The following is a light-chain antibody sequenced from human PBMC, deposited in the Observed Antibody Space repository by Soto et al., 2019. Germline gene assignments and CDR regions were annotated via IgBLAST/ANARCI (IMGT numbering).Light chain of an antibody. CDR3: QQYNNWPPVT. CDR2: GAS. Sequence: EIVMTQSPATLSVSPGERATLSCRASQSVSSNLAWYQQKPGQAPRLLIYGASTRATGIPARFSGSGSGTEFTLTITSLQSEDFAVYYCQQYNNWPPVTFGPGTKVDIK. V-gene: IGKV3-15*01. CDR1: QSVSSN. J-gene: IGKJ3*01.